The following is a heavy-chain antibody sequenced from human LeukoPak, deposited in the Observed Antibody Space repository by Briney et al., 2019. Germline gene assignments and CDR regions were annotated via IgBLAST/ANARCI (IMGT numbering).Heavy chain of an antibody. D-gene: IGHD3-10*01. V-gene: IGHV3-23*01. CDR2: ISGSGGRT. CDR1: GFTFSRYG. Sequence: GGSLRLSCAASGFTFSRYGMSWVRQAPGKGLEWVSAISGSGGRTYYADSVKGRFTISRDNSKNTLYLQMNSLRAEDTAVYNCAKGDFYGSGRDYYYYMDVWGKGTTVTVSS. J-gene: IGHJ6*03. CDR3: AKGDFYGSGRDYYYYMDV.